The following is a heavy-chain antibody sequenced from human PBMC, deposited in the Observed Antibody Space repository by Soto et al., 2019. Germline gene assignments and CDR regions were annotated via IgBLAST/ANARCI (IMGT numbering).Heavy chain of an antibody. J-gene: IGHJ4*02. CDR1: GYTFTGYY. V-gene: IGHV1-2*04. CDR3: AREPASNYSFDY. Sequence: ASVKVSCKASGYTFTGYYMHWVRQAPGQGLKWMGWINPNSGGTNYAQKFQGWVTMTRDTSISTAYMELSRLRSDYTAVYYCAREPASNYSFDYWGQGTLVTVSS. D-gene: IGHD4-4*01. CDR2: INPNSGGT.